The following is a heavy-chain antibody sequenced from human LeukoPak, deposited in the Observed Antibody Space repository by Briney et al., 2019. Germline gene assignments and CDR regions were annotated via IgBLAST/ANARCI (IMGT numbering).Heavy chain of an antibody. Sequence: SQTLSLTCTVSGGSSSSGDYFWNWIRQTPGKGLEWIGYIYYSGSTYYNPSLRSRVSISVDTSKNQFSLKLTSVTAADTAVYYCARAGIGIEVAGTIHNWFDPWGQGTQVTVSS. CDR3: ARAGIGIEVAGTIHNWFDP. J-gene: IGHJ5*02. V-gene: IGHV4-30-4*08. CDR2: IYYSGST. D-gene: IGHD6-19*01. CDR1: GGSSSSGDYF.